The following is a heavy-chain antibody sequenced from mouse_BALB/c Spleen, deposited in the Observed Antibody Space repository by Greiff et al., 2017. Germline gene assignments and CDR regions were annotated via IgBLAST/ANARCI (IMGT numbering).Heavy chain of an antibody. Sequence: EVQRVESGPGLVKPSQSLSLTCTVTGYSITSDYAWNWIRQFPGNKLEWMGYISYSGSTSYNPSLKSRISITRDTSKNQFFLQLNSVTTEDTATYYCARHRYFDVWGAGTTVTVSS. J-gene: IGHJ1*01. CDR3: ARHRYFDV. V-gene: IGHV3-2*02. CDR1: GYSITSDYA. CDR2: ISYSGST.